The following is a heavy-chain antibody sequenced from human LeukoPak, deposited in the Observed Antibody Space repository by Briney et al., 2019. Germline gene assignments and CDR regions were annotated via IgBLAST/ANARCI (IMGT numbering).Heavy chain of an antibody. CDR3: AEVLVVSASSGAFDI. CDR2: ISWNGGVI. CDR1: GFTFGDYA. V-gene: IGHV3-9*03. J-gene: IGHJ3*02. Sequence: GGSLRLSCAASGFTFGDYAMHWVRQAPGKGLEWVSGISWNGGVIGYGDSVKGRFTIYRDNAKDSLYLEMNSLRAEDMALYFCAEVLVVSASSGAFDIWGQGTMVIVSS. D-gene: IGHD2-15*01.